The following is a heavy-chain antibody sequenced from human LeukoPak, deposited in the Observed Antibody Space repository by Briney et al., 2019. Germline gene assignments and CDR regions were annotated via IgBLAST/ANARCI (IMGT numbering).Heavy chain of an antibody. Sequence: SETLSLTCTVSGGSISSYYWSWIRQPPGKGLEWIGYIYYSGSTNYNPSLKSRVTISVDTSKNQFSLKLSSVTAADTAVYYCARLRSSSGWYGYFQHWGQGTLVTVSS. CDR3: ARLRSSSGWYGYFQH. D-gene: IGHD6-19*01. V-gene: IGHV4-59*08. J-gene: IGHJ1*01. CDR2: IYYSGST. CDR1: GGSISSYY.